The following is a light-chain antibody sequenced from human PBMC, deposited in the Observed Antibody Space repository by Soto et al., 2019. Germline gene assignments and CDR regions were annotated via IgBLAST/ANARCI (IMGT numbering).Light chain of an antibody. CDR3: QQYNDWPWT. CDR1: QSVGSN. J-gene: IGKJ1*01. CDR2: GAS. V-gene: IGKV3-15*01. Sequence: IVMTHSPSTLSVSPWERATLSFTASQSVGSNLAWYQHKPGQAPRLLIYGASTRATGIPARFSGSGSGTEFTLTISSLQSEDFAVYCCQQYNDWPWTFGQGTKVDIK.